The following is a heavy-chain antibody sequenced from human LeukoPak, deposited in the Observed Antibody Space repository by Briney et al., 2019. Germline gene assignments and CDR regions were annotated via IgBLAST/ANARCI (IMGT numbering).Heavy chain of an antibody. CDR3: ARGGTLEYFQH. CDR2: ISSSGNTI. Sequence: PGGSLRLSCAASEFTFTSYELNWVRQAPGKGLEWVSYISSSGNTISYADSVKGRFTISRDNAKNSLYLQMNSLRAEDTAVYYCARGGTLEYFQHWGQGTLVTVSS. V-gene: IGHV3-48*03. J-gene: IGHJ1*01. CDR1: EFTFTSYE.